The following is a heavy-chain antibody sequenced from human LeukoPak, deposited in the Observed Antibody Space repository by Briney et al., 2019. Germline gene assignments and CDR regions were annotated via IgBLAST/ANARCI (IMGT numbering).Heavy chain of an antibody. CDR2: IYYSGYT. CDR1: GGSISTSY. V-gene: IGHV4-59*01. J-gene: IGHJ4*02. CDR3: ARGQSTGTTAQPDY. D-gene: IGHD1-1*01. Sequence: PSETLSLTCTVSGGSISTSYWSWIRQPPGKGLEWIGYIYYSGYTNYNPSLKSRVTMSVDTSKNQFSLKLSSVTAADTAVYYWARGQSTGTTAQPDYWGQGTLVTVSS.